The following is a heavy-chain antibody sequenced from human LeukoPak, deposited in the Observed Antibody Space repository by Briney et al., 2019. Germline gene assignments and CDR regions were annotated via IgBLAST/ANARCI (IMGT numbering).Heavy chain of an antibody. D-gene: IGHD1-26*01. V-gene: IGHV3-33*01. J-gene: IGHJ4*02. CDR3: ARLSGNFLDY. Sequence: GGSLRLSCVASGFTFSRDGMHWVRQAPGKGLEWVAVIWYDGSKKYYADSVKGRFTISRDNSKNTLYLQMNSLRAEDTAVYYCARLSGNFLDYWGQGTLVTVSS. CDR1: GFTFSRDG. CDR2: IWYDGSKK.